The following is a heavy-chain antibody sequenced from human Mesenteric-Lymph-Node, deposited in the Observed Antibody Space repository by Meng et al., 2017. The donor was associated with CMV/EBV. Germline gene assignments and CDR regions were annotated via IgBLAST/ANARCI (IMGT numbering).Heavy chain of an antibody. V-gene: IGHV4-34*01. CDR2: INHSGST. CDR1: GGSFSGYY. D-gene: IGHD3-3*01. CDR3: AGDTFFGVVIGVWFDP. J-gene: IGHJ5*02. Sequence: SQTLSLTCAVYGGSFSGYYWSWIRQPPGKGLEWIGEINHSGSTNYNPSLKSRVTISVDTSKNQFSLKLSSVTAADTAVYYCAGDTFFGVVIGVWFDPWGQGTLVTVSS.